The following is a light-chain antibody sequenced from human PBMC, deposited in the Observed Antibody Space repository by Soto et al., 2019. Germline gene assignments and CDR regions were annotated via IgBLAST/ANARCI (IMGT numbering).Light chain of an antibody. Sequence: QSVLTQPPSVSGSPGQRVTISCTGSSSNIGAGYDVHWYQQLPGSGPKLLIYGNSNRPSGVPDRFSGSKSGTSASLAITGLQAEDEADYYCQSYDSSLSGYIFRTGTKVTAL. V-gene: IGLV1-40*01. CDR2: GNS. J-gene: IGLJ1*01. CDR1: SSNIGAGYD. CDR3: QSYDSSLSGYI.